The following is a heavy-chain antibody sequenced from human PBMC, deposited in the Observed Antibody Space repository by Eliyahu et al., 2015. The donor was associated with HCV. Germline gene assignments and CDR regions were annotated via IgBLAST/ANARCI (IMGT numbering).Heavy chain of an antibody. J-gene: IGHJ4*02. Sequence: EVQLVESGGGLVXPGGSLRXXXXASGFTFSXYTMAWVRQXPGKGLEWISDISSGSTAIFYADSVKGRFTISRDNAKNSLYLQMNSLRDEDTAVYYCARDPQVFDYWGQGIPVTVSS. CDR1: GFTFSXYT. CDR3: ARDPQVFDY. CDR2: ISSGSTAI. V-gene: IGHV3-48*02.